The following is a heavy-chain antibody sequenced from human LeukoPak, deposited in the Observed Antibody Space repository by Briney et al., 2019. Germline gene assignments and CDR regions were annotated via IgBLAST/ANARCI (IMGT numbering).Heavy chain of an antibody. D-gene: IGHD3-22*01. CDR3: ARGATYFDDSGTSEVIDP. CDR2: IYAAGST. J-gene: IGHJ5*02. Sequence: PSETLSLTCTVSGDSVSTYYWSWIRQPAGKGLEWIGRIYAAGSTNYNPSLRSRVTMSLDTSKNQFSLRLTSVTAADTAIYYCARGATYFDDSGTSEVIDPWGQGTLVTVSS. CDR1: GDSVSTYY. V-gene: IGHV4-4*07.